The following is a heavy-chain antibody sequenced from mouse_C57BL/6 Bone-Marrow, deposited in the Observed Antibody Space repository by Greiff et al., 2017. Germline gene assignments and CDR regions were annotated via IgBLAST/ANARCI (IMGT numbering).Heavy chain of an antibody. J-gene: IGHJ1*03. CDR2: IYPGSGST. V-gene: IGHV1-55*01. CDR3: ASPLYWYFDV. CDR1: GYTFTSYW. Sequence: QVQLQQPGAELVKPGASVKMSCKASGYTFTSYWITWVKQRPGQGLEWIGDIYPGSGSTNYNEKFKSKATLTVDTSSSTAYMQLSILTSEDSAVYYCASPLYWYFDVWGTGTTVTVSS.